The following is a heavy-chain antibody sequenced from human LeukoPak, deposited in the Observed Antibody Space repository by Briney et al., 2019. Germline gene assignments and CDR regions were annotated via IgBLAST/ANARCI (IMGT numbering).Heavy chain of an antibody. CDR2: INTYNGNI. V-gene: IGHV1-18*01. J-gene: IGHJ4*02. D-gene: IGHD6-25*01. Sequence: ASVKVSCKASGYTFTSYGISWVRQAPGQGLERVGRINTYNGNIDYAQNLQGRVSMTTDTSTATAYVELKSLTFDDTAVYFCARAPDGGYPDYWGQGTQVTVSS. CDR1: GYTFTSYG. CDR3: ARAPDGGYPDY.